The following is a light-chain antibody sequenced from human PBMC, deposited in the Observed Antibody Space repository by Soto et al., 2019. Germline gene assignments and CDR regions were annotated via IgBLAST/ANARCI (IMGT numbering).Light chain of an antibody. Sequence: SSELTQPPSVSVAPGKTARITCGGTNIGSKSLHWYQQKPGQAPVLVIYYDSDRPSGIPERFSGSNSGNTATLTISRVEAGDEADYYCQVWDSSSDHFVVFGGGTKLTVL. CDR1: NIGSKS. J-gene: IGLJ2*01. CDR2: YDS. CDR3: QVWDSSSDHFVV. V-gene: IGLV3-21*04.